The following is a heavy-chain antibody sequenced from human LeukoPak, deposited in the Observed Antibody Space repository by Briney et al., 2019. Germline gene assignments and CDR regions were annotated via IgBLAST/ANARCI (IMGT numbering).Heavy chain of an antibody. CDR1: GGSISSSNW. J-gene: IGHJ6*02. Sequence: SGTLSLTCAVSGGSISSSNWWSWVRQPPGKGLEWIGEIYHSGSTNYNPSLKSRVTISVDKSKNQFSLKLSSVTAADTAVYYCASRVGWNPGRYYYGMDVWGQGTTVTVSS. CDR3: ASRVGWNPGRYYYGMDV. V-gene: IGHV4-4*02. CDR2: IYHSGST. D-gene: IGHD5-24*01.